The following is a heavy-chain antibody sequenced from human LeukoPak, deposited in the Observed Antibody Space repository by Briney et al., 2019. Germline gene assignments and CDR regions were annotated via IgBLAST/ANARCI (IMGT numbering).Heavy chain of an antibody. CDR3: AREKPRITMVRGVIKRGNWFDP. Sequence: EALSLTCAVYGGSFSGYYWSWIRQPPGKGLEWVSAISGSGGSTYYADSVKGRFTISRDNSKNTLYLQMNSLRAEDTAVYYCAREKPRITMVRGVIKRGNWFDPWGQGTLVTVSS. CDR2: ISGSGGST. J-gene: IGHJ5*02. V-gene: IGHV3-23*01. CDR1: GGSFSGYY. D-gene: IGHD3-10*01.